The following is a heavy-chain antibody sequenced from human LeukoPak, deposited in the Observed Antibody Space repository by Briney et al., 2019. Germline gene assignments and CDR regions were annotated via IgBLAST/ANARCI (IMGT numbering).Heavy chain of an antibody. J-gene: IGHJ6*02. V-gene: IGHV3-48*01. Sequence: GGSLRLSCAASGFTFDDYDMSWVRQAPGKGLEWVSYISSSSSTVYYADSVKGRFTISRDNAKNSLYLQMSSLRAEDTAVYYCSRERVDFGDWSRYFHYGMDVWGQGTTVTVTS. CDR3: SRERVDFGDWSRYFHYGMDV. CDR2: ISSSSSTV. D-gene: IGHD4-17*01. CDR1: GFTFDDYD.